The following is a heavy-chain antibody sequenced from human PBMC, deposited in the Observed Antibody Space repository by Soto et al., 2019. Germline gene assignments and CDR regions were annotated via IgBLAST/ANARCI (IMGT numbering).Heavy chain of an antibody. J-gene: IGHJ6*03. CDR2: INHSGST. CDR3: ARVGNSWYPRVGYYYYMDV. Sequence: SETLSLTCAVYGGSFSGYYWSWIRQPPGKGLEWIGEINHSGSTNYNPSLKSRVTISVDTSKNQFSLKLSSVTAADTAVYYCARVGNSWYPRVGYYYYMDVWGKGAPVTVSS. V-gene: IGHV4-34*01. D-gene: IGHD6-13*01. CDR1: GGSFSGYY.